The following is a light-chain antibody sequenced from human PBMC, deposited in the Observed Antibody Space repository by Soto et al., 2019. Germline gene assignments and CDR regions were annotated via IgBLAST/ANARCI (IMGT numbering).Light chain of an antibody. CDR2: KAV. Sequence: DIQLTQSPSVLSASVGDTVTITCRASQSISSWLAWYQQKPGKAPKLLIYKAVSLESGVPSRFSGSGSGTEFTLTISSLQPDDFATYYCQQYNYYSRTFGQGTKVDI. CDR3: QQYNYYSRT. J-gene: IGKJ1*01. CDR1: QSISSW. V-gene: IGKV1-5*03.